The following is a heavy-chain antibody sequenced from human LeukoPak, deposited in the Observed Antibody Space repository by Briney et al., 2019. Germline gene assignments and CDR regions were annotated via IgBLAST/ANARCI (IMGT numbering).Heavy chain of an antibody. V-gene: IGHV1-2*02. CDR3: ARDGGHSYGYRY. CDR2: INPNSGGT. Sequence: ASVKVSCKASGGTFSSYAINWVRQAPGQGLEWMGWINPNSGGTNYAQKFEGRVTMTRDTSISTAYMELSRLRSDDTAVYYCARDGGHSYGYRYWGQGTLVTVSS. CDR1: GGTFSSYA. J-gene: IGHJ4*02. D-gene: IGHD5-18*01.